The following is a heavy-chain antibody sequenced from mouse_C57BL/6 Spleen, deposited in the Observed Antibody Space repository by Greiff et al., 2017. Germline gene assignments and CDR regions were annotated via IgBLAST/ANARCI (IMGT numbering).Heavy chain of an antibody. CDR3: ARDDGYPYAMDY. J-gene: IGHJ4*01. D-gene: IGHD2-3*01. CDR2: IYPGSGST. V-gene: IGHV1-55*01. CDR1: GYTFTSYW. Sequence: VQLQQPGAELVKPGASVKMSCKASGYTFTSYWITWVKQRPGQGLEWIGDIYPGSGSTNYNEKFKGKATLTVDTSSSTAYMQLSILTSEDSAVYACARDDGYPYAMDYGGQGTSVTVSA.